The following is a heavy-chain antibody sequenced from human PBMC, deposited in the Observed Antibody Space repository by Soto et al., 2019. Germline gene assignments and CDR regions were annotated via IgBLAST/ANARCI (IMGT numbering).Heavy chain of an antibody. CDR1: GFTFNNYA. J-gene: IGHJ4*02. CDR3: AKDRNYPRDQFHN. Sequence: GGSLRLSCAASGFTFNNYAMSWVRQAPGRGLEWVSAISANGQGIYYADSVKGRFIISRDSSKNTVFLHMDSLTAEDTAVYYCAKDRNYPRDQFHNWGQGTLVTVSS. V-gene: IGHV3-23*01. D-gene: IGHD1-7*01. CDR2: ISANGQGI.